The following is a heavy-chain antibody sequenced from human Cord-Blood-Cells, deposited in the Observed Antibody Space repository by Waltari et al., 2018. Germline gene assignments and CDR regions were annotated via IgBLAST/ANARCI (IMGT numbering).Heavy chain of an antibody. V-gene: IGHV1-69*01. D-gene: IGHD6-19*01. CDR2: IIPIFGTA. J-gene: IGHJ3*02. CDR3: ARERIAVAGMGDAFDI. Sequence: GQGLEWMGGIIPIFGTANYAQKFQGRVTITADESTSTAYMELSSLRSEDTAVYYCARERIAVAGMGDAFDIWGQGTMVTVSS.